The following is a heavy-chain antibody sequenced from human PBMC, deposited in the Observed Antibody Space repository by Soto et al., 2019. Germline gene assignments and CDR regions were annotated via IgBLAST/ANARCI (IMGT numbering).Heavy chain of an antibody. CDR1: GFTFTSSA. Sequence: SVKVSCKASGFTFTSSAVQWVRQARGQRLEWIGWIVVGSGNTNYAQKFQERVTITRDMSTSTAYMELSSLRSEDTAVYYCASQAPYYDILTGYYPRPDAFDIWGQGTMVTVSS. CDR2: IVVGSGNT. CDR3: ASQAPYYDILTGYYPRPDAFDI. D-gene: IGHD3-9*01. J-gene: IGHJ3*02. V-gene: IGHV1-58*01.